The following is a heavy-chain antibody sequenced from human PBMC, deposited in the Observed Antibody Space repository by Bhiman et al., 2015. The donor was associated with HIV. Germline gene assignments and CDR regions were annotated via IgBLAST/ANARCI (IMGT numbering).Heavy chain of an antibody. Sequence: EVQLVESGGGLVKPGGSLRLSCAASGFTFSSYSMNWVRQAPGKGLEWVSSISSSGIIKYYADSVKGRFTISRDNANNSVFLQMNSLRAEDTAVYYCAREGREATMDCPDYWGQGTLVTVSS. V-gene: IGHV3-21*01. J-gene: IGHJ4*02. CDR3: AREGREATMDCPDY. CDR1: GFTFSSYS. CDR2: ISSSGIIK. D-gene: IGHD5-12*01.